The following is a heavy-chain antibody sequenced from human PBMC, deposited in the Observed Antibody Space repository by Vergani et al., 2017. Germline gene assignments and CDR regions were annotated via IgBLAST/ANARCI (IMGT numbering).Heavy chain of an antibody. J-gene: IGHJ2*01. V-gene: IGHV3-48*03. CDR2: ISSSSSTI. Sequence: VQLVESGGGLVQPGGSLRLSCAASGFTFSSYEMNWVRQAPGKGLEWVSYISSSSSTIYYADSVKGRFTISRDNAKNSLYLQMNSLRDEDTAVYYCARGPYCSGGSCHPYWYFDLWGRGTLVTVSS. CDR1: GFTFSSYE. D-gene: IGHD2-15*01. CDR3: ARGPYCSGGSCHPYWYFDL.